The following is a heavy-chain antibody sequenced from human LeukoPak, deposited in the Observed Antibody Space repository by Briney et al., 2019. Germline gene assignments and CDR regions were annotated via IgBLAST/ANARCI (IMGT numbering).Heavy chain of an antibody. Sequence: GGSLRLSXAASGFTFSSYAMHWVRQAPGKGLEYVSAISSNGGSTYYTNSVKGRFTISRDNSKNTLYLQMGSLRAEDMAVYYCARGGCSSTSCYSFDIWGQGTTVTVSS. CDR1: GFTFSSYA. J-gene: IGHJ3*02. CDR2: ISSNGGST. CDR3: ARGGCSSTSCYSFDI. D-gene: IGHD2-2*01. V-gene: IGHV3-64*01.